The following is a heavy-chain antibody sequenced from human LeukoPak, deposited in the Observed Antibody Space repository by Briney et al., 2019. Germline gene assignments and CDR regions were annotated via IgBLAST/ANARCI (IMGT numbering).Heavy chain of an antibody. D-gene: IGHD4-4*01. CDR3: TKDISNRPVSY. V-gene: IGHV3-23*01. J-gene: IGHJ4*02. CDR1: GFTFSTYA. Sequence: GGSLRLSCAASGFTFSTYAMTWVRQAPGKGLEWVSSINGGGGRTYYPDSVKGRFTISRDNSKNTLYLQMNSLRDEDTAVYYCTKDISNRPVSYWGQGTLVTVSS. CDR2: INGGGGRT.